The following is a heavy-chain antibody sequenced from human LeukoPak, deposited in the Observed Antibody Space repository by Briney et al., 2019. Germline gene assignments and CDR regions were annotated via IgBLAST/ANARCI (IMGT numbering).Heavy chain of an antibody. J-gene: IGHJ4*02. Sequence: GSLRLSCSASGFTLSSYWISWVRQAPGKGLEWVANIKQDGSEKYYVDSVKGRFTISRDNSKNTLYLQMNSLRAEDTAVYYCARDGMGATMIFYYFDYWGQGTLVTVSS. V-gene: IGHV3-7*01. CDR3: ARDGMGATMIFYYFDY. CDR2: IKQDGSEK. D-gene: IGHD1-26*01. CDR1: GFTLSSYW.